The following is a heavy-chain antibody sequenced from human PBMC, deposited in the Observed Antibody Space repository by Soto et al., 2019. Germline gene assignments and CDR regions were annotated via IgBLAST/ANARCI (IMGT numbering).Heavy chain of an antibody. CDR3: ARSNGDYGDY. J-gene: IGHJ4*02. CDR2: IYYSGST. CDR1: GDSISSYY. V-gene: IGHV4-59*01. D-gene: IGHD4-17*01. Sequence: QVQLQGSGPGLLKPSETLSLTCTVSGDSISSYYWSWIRQPPGKGLEWIGYIYYSGSTNYNPSLNSRVTISVDTSKNQFSLKLSSVTAADTAVYYCARSNGDYGDYWSQETLVTVSS.